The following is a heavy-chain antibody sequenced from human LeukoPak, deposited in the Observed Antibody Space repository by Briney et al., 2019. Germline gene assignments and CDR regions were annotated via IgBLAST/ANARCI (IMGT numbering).Heavy chain of an antibody. CDR3: AKAHSGSFDY. V-gene: IGHV3-30*18. CDR2: ISYDGSNK. CDR1: GFTFSSYG. D-gene: IGHD5-12*01. J-gene: IGHJ4*02. Sequence: GGSLRLSCAASGFTFSSYGMHWVRQAPGKGLEGVAVISYDGSNKYYADSVKGRFTISRDNSKNTLYLQMNSLRAEDTAVYYCAKAHSGSFDYWGQGTLVTVSS.